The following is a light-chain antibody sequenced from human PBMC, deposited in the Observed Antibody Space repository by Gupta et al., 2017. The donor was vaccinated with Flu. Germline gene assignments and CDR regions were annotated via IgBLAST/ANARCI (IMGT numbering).Light chain of an antibody. J-gene: IGLJ2*01. V-gene: IGLV2-14*01. CDR3: SSYTSSSTSVV. CDR1: SSDVGGYNF. Sequence: SSDVGGYNFVSWYQQHPGKAPKLMIYEVSNRPSGVSYRFSGSKSGNTASLTISGLQAEDEADYYCSSYTSSSTSVVFGGGTKVTVL. CDR2: EVS.